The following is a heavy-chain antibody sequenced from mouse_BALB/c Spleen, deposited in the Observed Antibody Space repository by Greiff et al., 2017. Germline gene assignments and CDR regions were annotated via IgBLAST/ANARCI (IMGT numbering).Heavy chain of an antibody. CDR3: ARQLGLQGFAY. D-gene: IGHD3-1*01. CDR2: ISNGGGST. CDR1: GFTFSSYT. J-gene: IGHJ3*01. Sequence: EVKLVESGGGLVQPGGSLKLSCAASGFTFSSYTMSWVRQTPEKRLEWVAYISNGGGSTYYPDTVKGRFTISRDNAKNTLYLQMSSLKSEDTAMYYCARQLGLQGFAYWGQGTLVTVSA. V-gene: IGHV5-12-2*01.